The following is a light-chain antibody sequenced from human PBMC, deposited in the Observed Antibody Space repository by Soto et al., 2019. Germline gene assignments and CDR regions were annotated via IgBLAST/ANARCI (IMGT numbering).Light chain of an antibody. V-gene: IGKV1-5*03. Sequence: DIQMTQSPSTLSASVGDRVTITCRASQSIDSWLAWYQQKPGKAPNLLIYKASSLESGVPSRFSGSGSGTEFTLTISSLQADDFATYYCQQYNSYSAGTFGQGTKVEIK. J-gene: IGKJ1*01. CDR2: KAS. CDR3: QQYNSYSAGT. CDR1: QSIDSW.